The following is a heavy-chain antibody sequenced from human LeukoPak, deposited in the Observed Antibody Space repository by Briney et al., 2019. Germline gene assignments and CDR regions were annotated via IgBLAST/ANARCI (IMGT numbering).Heavy chain of an antibody. CDR1: GFSFSRYN. Sequence: PGGSLRLSCAASGFSFSRYNMNWVRQAPGKGLEWVASIDISSTYIFYADSVKGRFTISRDNAKNSLYLQMNSLRAEDTAVYYCARDLNWETYWGQGTLVSVSS. CDR3: ARDLNWETY. CDR2: IDISSTYI. J-gene: IGHJ4*02. V-gene: IGHV3-21*01. D-gene: IGHD7-27*01.